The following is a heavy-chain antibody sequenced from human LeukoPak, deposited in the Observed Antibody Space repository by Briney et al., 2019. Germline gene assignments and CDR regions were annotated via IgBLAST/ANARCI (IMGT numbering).Heavy chain of an antibody. V-gene: IGHV1-2*02. J-gene: IGHJ4*02. D-gene: IGHD3-10*01. CDR3: ASSGSLDHYYFDY. Sequence: EASVKVSCKASGYTFTGYYMHWVRQAPGQGLEWVGWINPNSGGTNYAQKFQGRVTMTRDTSISTAYMELSRLRSDDTAVYYCASSGSLDHYYFDYWGQGTLVTVSS. CDR2: INPNSGGT. CDR1: GYTFTGYY.